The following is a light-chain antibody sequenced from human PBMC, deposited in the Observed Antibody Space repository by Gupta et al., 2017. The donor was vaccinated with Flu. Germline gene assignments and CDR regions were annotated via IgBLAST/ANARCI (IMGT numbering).Light chain of an antibody. J-gene: IGKJ1*01. CDR2: RVS. CDR1: QSLVHRNGNIY. Sequence: DVVLTQSPLALPVTLGQPASISCRSSQSLVHRNGNIYLTWFQQRPGQSPRRLISRVSNRDSGVHARFSGSGSGTDFTLKISRVEAEDVGVYYCMQGTYWPTFGQGTKVEIK. CDR3: MQGTYWPT. V-gene: IGKV2-30*02.